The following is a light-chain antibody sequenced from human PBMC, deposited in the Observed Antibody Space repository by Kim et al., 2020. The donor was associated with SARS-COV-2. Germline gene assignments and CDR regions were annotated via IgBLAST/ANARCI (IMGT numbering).Light chain of an antibody. V-gene: IGLV7-46*01. CDR1: TGAVTSGHS. Sequence: QAVVTQEPSLTVSPGGTVTLTCGSSTGAVTSGHSPYWFQQKPGQAPRTLIYDTSNKHSWTPARFSGSLLGGKAALTLSGAQPEDEAEYYCLLSYSGGRPVVFGGGTQLTVL. J-gene: IGLJ2*01. CDR2: DTS. CDR3: LLSYSGGRPVV.